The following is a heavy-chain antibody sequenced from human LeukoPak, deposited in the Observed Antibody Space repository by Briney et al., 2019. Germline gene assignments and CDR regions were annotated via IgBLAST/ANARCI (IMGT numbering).Heavy chain of an antibody. CDR2: IIPIFGTA. CDR3: ARTFMYYDSSGYSPNYYYYYMDV. V-gene: IGHV1-69*05. Sequence: ASVKVSCKASGGTFSSYAISWVRQAPGQGLEWMGGIIPIFGTANYAQKFQGRVTITTDESTSTAYMELSSLRSEDTAVYYCARTFMYYDSSGYSPNYYYYYMDVWGKGTTVTVSS. J-gene: IGHJ6*03. CDR1: GGTFSSYA. D-gene: IGHD3-22*01.